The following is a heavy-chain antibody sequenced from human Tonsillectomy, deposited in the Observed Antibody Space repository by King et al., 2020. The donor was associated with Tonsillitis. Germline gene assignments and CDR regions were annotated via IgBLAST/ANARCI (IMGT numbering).Heavy chain of an antibody. CDR3: ARYVSGSFDY. Sequence: QLQESGPGVVKPSETLSLTCTVSGGSISSSDHYWAWIRQPPGKGLEWIGYLYRSGPIFSNPSLNRRITISGGTSENRFSLKLSSVTAADTALYFCARYVSGSFDYWGQGALVTVSS. CDR1: GGSISSSDHY. D-gene: IGHD1-26*01. V-gene: IGHV4-39*01. CDR2: LYRSGPI. J-gene: IGHJ4*02.